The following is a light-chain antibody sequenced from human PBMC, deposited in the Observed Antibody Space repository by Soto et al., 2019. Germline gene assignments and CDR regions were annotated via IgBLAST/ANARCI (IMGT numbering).Light chain of an antibody. CDR1: QSVSNNY. Sequence: EIVLTQSPGTLSLSPGERATLSCRASQSVSNNYLAWYQQKPGQAPRLLIYGASSRATGIPDRFSGSGSGTDFTLTITRLEPEDFAVYYCQQYGRSVTFGQGTRLEIK. V-gene: IGKV3-20*01. CDR2: GAS. J-gene: IGKJ5*01. CDR3: QQYGRSVT.